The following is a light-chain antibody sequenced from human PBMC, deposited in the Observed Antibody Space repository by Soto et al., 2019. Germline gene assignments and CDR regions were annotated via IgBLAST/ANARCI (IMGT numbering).Light chain of an antibody. CDR1: SSDIGGYNF. J-gene: IGLJ1*01. Sequence: QSVLTQPASVSGSPGQSITISCTGTSSDIGGYNFVSWYQHHPGKAPRLMIFGVSDRPSGVSDRFSGSKSGNTASLTISGLQAEDEADYNCSSYISSITPYVFGTGTKVTVL. CDR2: GVS. V-gene: IGLV2-14*03. CDR3: SSYISSITPYV.